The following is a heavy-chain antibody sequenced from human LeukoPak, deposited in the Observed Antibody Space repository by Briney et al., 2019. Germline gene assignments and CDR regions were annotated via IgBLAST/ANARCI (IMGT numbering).Heavy chain of an antibody. CDR3: ARDGGSENYYYYGMDV. CDR2: INPNSGGT. V-gene: IGHV1-2*04. J-gene: IGHJ6*02. CDR1: GYTFTGYY. Sequence: ASVKVSCKASGYTFTGYYMHWVRQAPGLGLEWMGWINPNSGGTNYAQKFQGWVTMTRDTSISTAYMELSRLRSDDTAVYYCARDGGSENYYYYGMDVWGQGTTVTVSS. D-gene: IGHD3-16*01.